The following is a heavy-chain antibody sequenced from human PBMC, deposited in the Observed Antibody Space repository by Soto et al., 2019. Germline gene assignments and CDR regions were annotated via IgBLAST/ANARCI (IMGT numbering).Heavy chain of an antibody. Sequence: SLRLSCAASGFTFSSYWMSWVRQAPGKGLEWVANIKQDGSEKYYVDSVKGRFTISRDNAKNSLYLQTNSLRAEDTAVYYCARSASRGVDYYGMDVWGQGTTVTVSS. CDR1: GFTFSSYW. V-gene: IGHV3-7*01. CDR2: IKQDGSEK. CDR3: ARSASRGVDYYGMDV. D-gene: IGHD3-10*01. J-gene: IGHJ6*02.